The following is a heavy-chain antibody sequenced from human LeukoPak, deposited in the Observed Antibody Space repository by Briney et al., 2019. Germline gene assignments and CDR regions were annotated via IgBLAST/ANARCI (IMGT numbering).Heavy chain of an antibody. CDR3: ARDDGYSYGTLDY. CDR1: GGTFSSYA. D-gene: IGHD5-18*01. V-gene: IGHV1-69*04. J-gene: IGHJ4*02. CDR2: IIPILGIA. Sequence: SVKVSCKASGGTFSSYAISWVRQAPGQGLEWMGRIIPILGIANYAQKFQGRVTITADKSTSTAYMELSSLRSEDTAVYYCARDDGYSYGTLDYWGQGTLVTVSS.